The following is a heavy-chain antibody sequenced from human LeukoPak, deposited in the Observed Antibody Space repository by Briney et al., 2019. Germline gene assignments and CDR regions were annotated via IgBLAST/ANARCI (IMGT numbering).Heavy chain of an antibody. V-gene: IGHV4-59*01. D-gene: IGHD2-8*02. J-gene: IGHJ4*02. CDR2: IYHTGAI. CDR3: ARVSCTGGTCHLAS. CDR1: GGSITHFF. Sequence: SETLSLTCTVSGGSITHFFWSFIRQPPTKGLXXXXYIYHTGAIDYNPSLNSRLTMSADKSTNQLSFNLRSVTAADTAVYYCARVSCTGGTCHLASWGQGILVTVSS.